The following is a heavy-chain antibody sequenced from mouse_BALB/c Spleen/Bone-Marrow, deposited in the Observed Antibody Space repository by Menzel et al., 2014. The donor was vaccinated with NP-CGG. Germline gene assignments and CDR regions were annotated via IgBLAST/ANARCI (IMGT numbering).Heavy chain of an antibody. CDR2: SRNKANDYTT. CDR1: GFTFGDFY. V-gene: IGHV7-1*02. CDR3: ARDDGSSAMDY. D-gene: IGHD3-1*01. Sequence: EVKLMESGGGLVQPGGSLRLSCATSGFTFGDFYMEWVRQPPGKRLEWIAASRNKANDYTTEYSASVKGRFIVSRDTSQSILYLQMNARRPEDTAIYYCARDDGSSAMDYWGQGTSVTVSS. J-gene: IGHJ4*01.